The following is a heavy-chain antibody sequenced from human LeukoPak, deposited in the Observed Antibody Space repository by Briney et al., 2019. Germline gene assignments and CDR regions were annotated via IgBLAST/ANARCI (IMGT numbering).Heavy chain of an antibody. V-gene: IGHV4-38-2*02. J-gene: IGHJ4*02. CDR1: DFSINRGYH. CDR2: MHHSGST. D-gene: IGHD3-10*01. Sequence: SETLSLTCTVSDFSINRGYHWGGGRQPPGKGGEWIGSMHHSGSTYYNPSLKSRVTMSTDTSKSQFSLKLSSVTAADTAVYYCARDRSYFTLDYWGQGTLVTVSS. CDR3: ARDRSYFTLDY.